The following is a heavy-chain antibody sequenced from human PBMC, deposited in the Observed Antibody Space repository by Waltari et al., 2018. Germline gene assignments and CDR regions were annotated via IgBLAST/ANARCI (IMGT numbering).Heavy chain of an antibody. D-gene: IGHD3-16*01. J-gene: IGHJ3*02. CDR2: INAGNGNT. V-gene: IGHV1-3*01. CDR3: ARVEGAAGLDI. CDR1: GYTFTSYA. Sequence: QVQLVQSGAEVKKPGASVKVSCTASGYTFTSYAMHWVRQAPGQRLEWMGCINAGNGNTKYSQKFQGRVTITRDTSASTAYMELSSLRSEDTAVYYCARVEGAAGLDIWGQGTMVTVSS.